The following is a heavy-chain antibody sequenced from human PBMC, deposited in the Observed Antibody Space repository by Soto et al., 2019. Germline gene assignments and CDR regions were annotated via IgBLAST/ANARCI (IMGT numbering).Heavy chain of an antibody. CDR2: IYYSGAT. J-gene: IGHJ3*02. CDR3: ARAHYYDSSGFNGAFDI. D-gene: IGHD3-22*01. V-gene: IGHV4-59*01. CDR1: GGSINSYY. Sequence: SETLSLTCTVSGGSINSYYWSWIRQPPGKGLEWTGYIYYSGATNYNPSLKSRVTISVDTSKNQFSLKLGSVTAADTAVYYCARAHYYDSSGFNGAFDIWGQGTMVTVSS.